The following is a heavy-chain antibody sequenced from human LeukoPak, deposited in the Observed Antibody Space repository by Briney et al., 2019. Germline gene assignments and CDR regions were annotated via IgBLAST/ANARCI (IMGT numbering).Heavy chain of an antibody. CDR2: IYYSGST. J-gene: IGHJ4*02. D-gene: IGHD6-19*01. V-gene: IGHV4-59*08. CDR3: ARRGLYSSGWYSG. Sequence: SETLSLTCTVSGGSISSYYWSWIRQPPGKGLEWIGYIYYSGSTNYNPSLKSRVTISVDTSKNQFSLKLSSVTAADTAVYYCARRGLYSSGWYSGWGQGTLVTVSS. CDR1: GGSISSYY.